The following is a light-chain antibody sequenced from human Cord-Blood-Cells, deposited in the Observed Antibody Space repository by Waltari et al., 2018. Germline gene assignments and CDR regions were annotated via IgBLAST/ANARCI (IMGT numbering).Light chain of an antibody. Sequence: EIVLTQSPATLPLSLGERATLSCRASQSVSSYLAWYQQKPGQAPRLLIYDASNRATGIPARFSGSGSGTDFTLTISSLEPEDFAVYYCQQRSNWPPIFGQGTRLEIK. CDR3: QQRSNWPPI. CDR2: DAS. V-gene: IGKV3-11*01. CDR1: QSVSSY. J-gene: IGKJ5*01.